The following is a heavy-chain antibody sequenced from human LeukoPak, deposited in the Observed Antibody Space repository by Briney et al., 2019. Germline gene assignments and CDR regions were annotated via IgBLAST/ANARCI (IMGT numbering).Heavy chain of an antibody. J-gene: IGHJ4*02. D-gene: IGHD3-22*01. V-gene: IGHV4-59*01. Sequence: PSETLSLTCTVSGGSISSYYWSWIRQPPGKGLELIGYIYYSGSTNYNPSLKSRVTISVDTSKNQFSLKLSSVTAADTAVYYCARAYYDSSGYYSDYWGQGTLVTVSS. CDR3: ARAYYDSSGYYSDY. CDR1: GGSISSYY. CDR2: IYYSGST.